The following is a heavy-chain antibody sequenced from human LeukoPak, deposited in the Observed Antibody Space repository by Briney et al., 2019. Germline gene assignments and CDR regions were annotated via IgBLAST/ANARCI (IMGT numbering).Heavy chain of an antibody. CDR1: GFTFSYHL. J-gene: IGHJ4*02. Sequence: PGGSLRLSCAASGFTFSYHLMTWVRQAPGKGLEWVANIKNDGAGKNYVYSVKGRFTISRDNAKNSLYLQMNSLRAEDTAVYYCAKDSYSKGDCWGQGVLVTVSS. V-gene: IGHV3-7*01. CDR3: AKDSYSKGDC. CDR2: IKNDGAGK. D-gene: IGHD6-13*01.